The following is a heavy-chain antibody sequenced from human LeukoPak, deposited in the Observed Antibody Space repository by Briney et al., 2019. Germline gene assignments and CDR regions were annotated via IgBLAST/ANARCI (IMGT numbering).Heavy chain of an antibody. J-gene: IGHJ4*02. D-gene: IGHD3-22*01. CDR1: GGSISSNSYY. Sequence: SETLSLTCAVSGGSISSNSYYWAWVRQPPGKGLEWIGSIYYSGRTFYNPSLKSRVTISIDTSKNQFSLKLSSVTAADTAVYHCARLVYDSRGYYFDYWGQGTLVTVSS. CDR3: ARLVYDSRGYYFDY. CDR2: IYYSGRT. V-gene: IGHV4-39*07.